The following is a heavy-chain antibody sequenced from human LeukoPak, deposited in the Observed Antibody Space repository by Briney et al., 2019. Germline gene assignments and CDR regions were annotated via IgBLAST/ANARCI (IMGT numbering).Heavy chain of an antibody. CDR2: ISFDGSNK. D-gene: IGHD3-3*01. CDR1: GFTFSSYA. V-gene: IGHV3-30-3*01. J-gene: IGHJ6*02. Sequence: PGRSLRLSCAASGFTFSSYAMRWVRQAPGKGLEWVAVISFDGSNKFYADSVKGRFTISRDNPTNTLYLQMNSLRAEDTAVYYCARDISTVPDFYGIDVWGQRTPVTVSS. CDR3: ARDISTVPDFYGIDV.